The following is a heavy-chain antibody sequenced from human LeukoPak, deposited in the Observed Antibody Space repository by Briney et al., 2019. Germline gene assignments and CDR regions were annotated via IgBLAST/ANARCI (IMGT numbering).Heavy chain of an antibody. CDR3: AKDREGGATLLDY. V-gene: IGHV3-30*02. Sequence: PGGSLRLSCAASGFTFSSYAMHWVRQAPGKGLEWVAVIWYGGSNKYYADSVKGRFTISRDNSKNTLYLQMNSLRAEDTAVYYCAKDREGGATLLDYWGQGTLVTVSS. J-gene: IGHJ4*02. D-gene: IGHD1-26*01. CDR1: GFTFSSYA. CDR2: IWYGGSNK.